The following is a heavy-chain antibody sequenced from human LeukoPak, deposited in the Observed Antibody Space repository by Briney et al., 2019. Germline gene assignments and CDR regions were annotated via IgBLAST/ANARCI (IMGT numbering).Heavy chain of an antibody. CDR3: AISVVATTSSGDY. CDR1: GFTFSSYV. CDR2: IWYDGSNK. D-gene: IGHD5-12*01. Sequence: GGSLRLSCAASGFTFSSYVMHWVRQAPGKGLEWVAVIWYDGSNKYYADSVKGRFTISRDNSKNTLYLQMNSLRAEDTAVYYCAISVVATTSSGDYWGQGTLVTVSS. J-gene: IGHJ4*02. V-gene: IGHV3-33*01.